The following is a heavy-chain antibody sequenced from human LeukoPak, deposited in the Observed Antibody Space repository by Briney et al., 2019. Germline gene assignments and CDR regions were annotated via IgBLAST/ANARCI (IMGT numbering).Heavy chain of an antibody. J-gene: IGHJ4*02. D-gene: IGHD5-12*01. CDR1: GGSFSGYY. Sequence: SETLSLTCAVYGGSFSGYYWSWIRQPPGKGLEWIGEINHSGSTNYNPSLKSRVTISVDTSKNQFSLKLSSVTAADTAVYYCARVGVATISSYFDYWGQGTLLTVSS. V-gene: IGHV4-34*01. CDR3: ARVGVATISSYFDY. CDR2: INHSGST.